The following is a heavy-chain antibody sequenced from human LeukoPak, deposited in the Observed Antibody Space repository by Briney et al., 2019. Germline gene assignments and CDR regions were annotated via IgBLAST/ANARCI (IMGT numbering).Heavy chain of an antibody. J-gene: IGHJ4*02. CDR3: ARQRYSGYDRLGFDY. CDR2: IYPGDSDA. V-gene: IGHV5-51*01. CDR1: GYSFTSYW. D-gene: IGHD5-12*01. Sequence: GESLKISCKGSGYSFTSYWIGWVRQMPGKGLEWMGIIYPGDSDARYSPSFQGQVTISADKSISTAYLQWSSLKASDTAMYYCARQRYSGYDRLGFDYWGQGTLVTVSS.